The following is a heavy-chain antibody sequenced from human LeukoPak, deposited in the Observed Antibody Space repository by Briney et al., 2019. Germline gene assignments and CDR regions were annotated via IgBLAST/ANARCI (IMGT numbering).Heavy chain of an antibody. J-gene: IGHJ4*02. V-gene: IGHV3-53*01. CDR3: ARAYYDSSGYLAY. D-gene: IGHD3-22*01. Sequence: PGGSLRLSCAASGFTFSSYSMNWVRQAPGKGLEWVSVIYSGGSTYYADSVKGRFTISRDKSKNTLYLQMNSLRAEDTAVYYCARAYYDSSGYLAYWGQGTLVTVSS. CDR2: IYSGGST. CDR1: GFTFSSYS.